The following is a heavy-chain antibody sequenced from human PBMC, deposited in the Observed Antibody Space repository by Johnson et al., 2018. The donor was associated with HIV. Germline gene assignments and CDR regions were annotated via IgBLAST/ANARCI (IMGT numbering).Heavy chain of an antibody. V-gene: IGHV3-48*04. CDR3: ARAAIVVLPAGAFDI. D-gene: IGHD2-2*01. CDR1: GLTFSSCW. CDR2: ISSSGSTI. J-gene: IGHJ3*02. Sequence: VQLVESGGGLVQPGGSLRLSCGASGLTFSSCWMSWVRQAPGKGLEWVANISSSGSTIYYADSVKGRFTISRDNAKNSLYLQMNSLRLEDTAIYYCARAAIVVLPAGAFDIWGQGTMVTVSS.